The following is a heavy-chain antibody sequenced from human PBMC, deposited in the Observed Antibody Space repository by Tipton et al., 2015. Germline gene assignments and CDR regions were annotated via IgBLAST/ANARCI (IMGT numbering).Heavy chain of an antibody. CDR2: IGSSTSTM. V-gene: IGHV3-48*02. Sequence: SLRLSCAASGFTFSPYSMNWVRQAPGKRLEWVSYIGSSTSTMYYADSVKGRFTISRDNAKNSLYLQMNSLRDEDTAVYYCATLVGAPRGYYYYDMDVWGQGTTVTVSS. CDR1: GFTFSPYS. D-gene: IGHD1-26*01. CDR3: ATLVGAPRGYYYYDMDV. J-gene: IGHJ6*02.